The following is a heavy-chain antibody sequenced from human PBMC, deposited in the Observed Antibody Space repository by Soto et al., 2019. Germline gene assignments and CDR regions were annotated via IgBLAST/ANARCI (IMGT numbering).Heavy chain of an antibody. Sequence: LELLSLTCPVSGDSSSSYYWSWIRQPPGKGLEWIGYIYYSGSTNYNPSLKSRVTISVDTSKNQFSLKLSSVTAADTAVYYCARVPDYWGHGILVTAPQ. V-gene: IGHV4-59*08. J-gene: IGHJ4*01. CDR2: IYYSGST. CDR1: GDSSSSYY. D-gene: IGHD2-2*01. CDR3: ARVPDY.